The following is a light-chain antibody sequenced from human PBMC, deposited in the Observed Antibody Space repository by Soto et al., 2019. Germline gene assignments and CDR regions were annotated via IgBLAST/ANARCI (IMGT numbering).Light chain of an antibody. Sequence: QSVLTQPRSVSGSPGQSVTISCTGTSSDVGGYNYVSWYQQHPGKAPKLMIYDVSNRPSGVSNRFSGSKSGNTASLTISGLQAEDEADYYCSSYTSSSTLGVFGTGTKLTVL. CDR2: DVS. CDR1: SSDVGGYNY. V-gene: IGLV2-14*01. CDR3: SSYTSSSTLGV. J-gene: IGLJ1*01.